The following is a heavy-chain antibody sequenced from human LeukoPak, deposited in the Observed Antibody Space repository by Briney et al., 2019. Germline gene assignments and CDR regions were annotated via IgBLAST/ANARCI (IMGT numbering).Heavy chain of an antibody. CDR3: ARGSGYLETFDY. V-gene: IGHV3-74*01. CDR1: GFTFSSYW. J-gene: IGHJ4*02. Sequence: PGGSLRLSCAASGFTFSSYWMHWVRQAPGKGLVWVSRINSDGSSTSYADSVKGRFTISRDNAKNTLYLQMNSLRAEDTAVYYCARGSGYLETFDYWGQGTLVTVSS. CDR2: INSDGSST. D-gene: IGHD3-22*01.